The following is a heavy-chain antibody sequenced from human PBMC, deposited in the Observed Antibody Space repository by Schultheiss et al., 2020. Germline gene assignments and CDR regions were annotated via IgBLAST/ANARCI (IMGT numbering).Heavy chain of an antibody. Sequence: SETLSLTCTVSGGSISSSSYYWSWFRQPPGKGLEWIGSIYYSGSTYYNPSLKSRVTISVDKSKNQFSLKLSTVTAADTAVYYCARGGPQGLGGEDWGQGTLVTVAS. CDR1: GGSISSSSYY. CDR3: ARGGPQGLGGED. J-gene: IGHJ4*02. D-gene: IGHD6-19*01. CDR2: IYYSGST. V-gene: IGHV4-39*07.